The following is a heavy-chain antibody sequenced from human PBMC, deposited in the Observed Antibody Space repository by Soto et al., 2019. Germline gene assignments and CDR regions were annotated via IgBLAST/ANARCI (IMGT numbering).Heavy chain of an antibody. Sequence: PGGSLRLSCAASGFTFSSYWMHWVRQAPGKGLVWVSRINSDGSSTSYADSVKGRFTISRDNAKNTLYLQMNSLRAEDTAVYYCARDFPRLHYYDSSGYHDAFDIRGQGTMVTVSS. CDR2: INSDGSST. J-gene: IGHJ3*02. CDR3: ARDFPRLHYYDSSGYHDAFDI. CDR1: GFTFSSYW. V-gene: IGHV3-74*01. D-gene: IGHD3-22*01.